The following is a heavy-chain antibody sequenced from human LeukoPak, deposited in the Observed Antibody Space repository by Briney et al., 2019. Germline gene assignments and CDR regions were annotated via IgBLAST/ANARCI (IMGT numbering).Heavy chain of an antibody. CDR1: GGSISSSSYY. Sequence: PSETLSLTRTVSGGSISSSSYYWGWIRQPPGKGLEWIGSIYYSGSTYYNPSLKSRVTISVDTSKNQFSLKLSSVTAADTAVYYCARPGYYDSSGYWDYWGQGTLVTVSS. J-gene: IGHJ4*02. V-gene: IGHV4-39*01. CDR3: ARPGYYDSSGYWDY. D-gene: IGHD3-22*01. CDR2: IYYSGST.